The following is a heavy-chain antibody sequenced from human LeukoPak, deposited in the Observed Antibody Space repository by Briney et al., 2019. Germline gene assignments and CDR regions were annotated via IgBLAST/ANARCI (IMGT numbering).Heavy chain of an antibody. Sequence: PGGSLRLSCAASGFTFSSYAMTWVRQAPGKGLEWVSAISGSGGSTYYADSVKGRFTISRDNSKNTLYLQMNSLRAEDTAVYYCAKDKGITLDAFDIWGQGTMVTVSS. CDR3: AKDKGITLDAFDI. V-gene: IGHV3-23*01. D-gene: IGHD3-10*01. CDR1: GFTFSSYA. J-gene: IGHJ3*02. CDR2: ISGSGGST.